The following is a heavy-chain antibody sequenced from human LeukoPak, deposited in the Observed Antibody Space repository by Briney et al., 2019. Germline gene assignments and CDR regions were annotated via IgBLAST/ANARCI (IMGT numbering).Heavy chain of an antibody. CDR3: ARIDTSGWDWYLDL. CDR2: IYYNGNT. J-gene: IGHJ2*01. Sequence: SETLSLTCTVSGGSISTYYWSWIRQPPGKGLEWIGYIYYNGNTNYNPSLKSRVTISVDTSKNQFSLKLNSVTTADTAVYYCARIDTSGWDWYLDLWGRGTLVTVSS. CDR1: GGSISTYY. V-gene: IGHV4-59*01. D-gene: IGHD6-19*01.